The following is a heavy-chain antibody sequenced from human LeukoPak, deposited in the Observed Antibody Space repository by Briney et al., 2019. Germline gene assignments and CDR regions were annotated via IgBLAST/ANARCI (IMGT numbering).Heavy chain of an antibody. D-gene: IGHD6-13*01. J-gene: IGHJ6*03. Sequence: ASVKVSCKASGYTFTSYGINWVRQATGQGLEWMGWMNPNSGNTGYAQKFQGRVTMTRNTSISTAYMELSSLRSEDTAVYYCARDSSSSWYSYYYYYMDVWGKGTTVTISS. CDR2: MNPNSGNT. CDR1: GYTFTSYG. V-gene: IGHV1-8*02. CDR3: ARDSSSSWYSYYYYYMDV.